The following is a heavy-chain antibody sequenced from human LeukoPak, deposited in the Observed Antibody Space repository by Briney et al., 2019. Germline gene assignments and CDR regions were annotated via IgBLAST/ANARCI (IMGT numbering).Heavy chain of an antibody. D-gene: IGHD6-13*01. CDR2: INAYNGNT. V-gene: IGHV1-18*01. CDR3: ARDRHIAAAVYYYYMDV. Sequence: GASVKVSCKASGYTFTSYIISWVRQAPGQGLEWMGWINAYNGNTDYAQRVQGRGTMTTDTSTSTAYMELRSLRSDDTAVYYCARDRHIAAAVYYYYMDVWGKGTPVTVSS. CDR1: GYTFTSYI. J-gene: IGHJ6*03.